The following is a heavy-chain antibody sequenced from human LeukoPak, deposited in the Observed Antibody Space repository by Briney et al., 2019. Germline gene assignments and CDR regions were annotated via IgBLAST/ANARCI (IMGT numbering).Heavy chain of an antibody. Sequence: GESLKISCKGSGYSFTSYWIGWVRQVPGKGLEWMGIIYPGDSDTRYSPSFQGQATISADKSISTAYLQWSSLKASDTAMYYCARTGPQDNWNYHYYMDVWGKGTTVTISS. V-gene: IGHV5-51*01. CDR2: IYPGDSDT. D-gene: IGHD1-20*01. CDR3: ARTGPQDNWNYHYYMDV. J-gene: IGHJ6*03. CDR1: GYSFTSYW.